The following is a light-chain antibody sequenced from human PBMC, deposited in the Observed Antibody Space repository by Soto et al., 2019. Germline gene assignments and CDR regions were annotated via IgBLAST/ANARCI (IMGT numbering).Light chain of an antibody. CDR1: SSVVGGYDY. Sequence: QSALTQPPSASGSPGQSVTISCTGNSSVVGGYDYVSWYQQYPGKTPKLMIFEVTKRPSGVPDRFSGSKSGNTASLTVSGLQAEDEADYFCLSYAGTPHVFGTETKLTFL. V-gene: IGLV2-8*01. CDR2: EVT. CDR3: LSYAGTPHV. J-gene: IGLJ1*01.